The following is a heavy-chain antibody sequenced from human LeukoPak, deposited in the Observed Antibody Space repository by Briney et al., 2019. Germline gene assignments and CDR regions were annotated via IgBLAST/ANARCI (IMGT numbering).Heavy chain of an antibody. CDR1: GFTFSSYA. V-gene: IGHV3-64*01. D-gene: IGHD2-21*02. CDR2: ISSKGGST. J-gene: IGHJ6*02. CDR3: AKERGGDCYPPYGMDV. Sequence: GGSLRLSCAASGFTFSSYAMHWVRQAPGKGLEYVSAISSKGGSTYYANSVKGRFTISRDNSKNTLYLQMGSLRAEDMAVYYCAKERGGDCYPPYGMDVWGQGTTVTVS.